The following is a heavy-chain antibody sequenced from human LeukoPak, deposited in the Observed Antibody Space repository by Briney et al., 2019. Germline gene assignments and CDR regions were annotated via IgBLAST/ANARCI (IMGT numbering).Heavy chain of an antibody. J-gene: IGHJ4*02. D-gene: IGHD4-17*01. CDR2: ISSSSTI. CDR1: GFTFSSYS. Sequence: PGGSLRLSCAASGFTFSSYSMSWVRQAPGKGLEWVSYISSSSTIYYADSVKGRFTISRDNAKNSLYLQMNSLRAEDTAVYYCARTAYGDYPFDYWGQGTLVTVSS. V-gene: IGHV3-48*01. CDR3: ARTAYGDYPFDY.